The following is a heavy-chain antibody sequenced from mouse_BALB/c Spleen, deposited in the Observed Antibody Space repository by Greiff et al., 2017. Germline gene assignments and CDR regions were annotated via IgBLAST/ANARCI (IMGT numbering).Heavy chain of an antibody. J-gene: IGHJ3*01. CDR3: ARHQAY. CDR1: GFTFSSYA. CDR2: ISSGGSYT. Sequence: EVHLVESGGGLVKPGGSLKLSCAASGFTFSSYAMSWVRQTPEKRLEWVATISSGGSYTYYPDSVKGRFTISRDNAKNTLYLQMSSLRSEDTAMYYCARHQAYWGQGTLVTVSA. V-gene: IGHV5-9-3*01.